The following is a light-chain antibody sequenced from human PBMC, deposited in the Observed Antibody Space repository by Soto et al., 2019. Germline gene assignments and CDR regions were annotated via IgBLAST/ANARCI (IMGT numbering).Light chain of an antibody. CDR1: QSVSSY. V-gene: IGKV3-11*01. CDR2: DAS. CDR3: QQHSNWPPIT. J-gene: IGKJ5*01. Sequence: EIVLTQSPVTLSLSPGERATLSCRASQSVSSYLAWYQQKPGQAPRLLIYDASNRATGIPARFSGSGSWTDFTLTIDSLEPEDFAVYYCQQHSNWPPITFGQGTRLEIK.